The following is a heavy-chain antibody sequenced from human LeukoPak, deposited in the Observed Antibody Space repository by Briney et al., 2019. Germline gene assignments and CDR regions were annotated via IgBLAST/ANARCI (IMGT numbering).Heavy chain of an antibody. D-gene: IGHD5-18*01. CDR1: GFTFSSYG. J-gene: IGHJ4*02. CDR2: IWYDGSNK. Sequence: GGSLRLSCAASGFTFSSYGMHWVRQAPGKGLEWVAVIWYDGSNKYYADSVKGRFTISRDNSKNTLYLQMNSLRAEDTAVYYCARGFGYGYASYYFDYWGQGTLVTVSS. CDR3: ARGFGYGYASYYFDY. V-gene: IGHV3-33*01.